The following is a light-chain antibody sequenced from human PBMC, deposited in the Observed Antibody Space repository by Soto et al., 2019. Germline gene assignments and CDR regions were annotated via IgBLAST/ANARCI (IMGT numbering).Light chain of an antibody. Sequence: QSVRTQPPSGSGAPGQRVTISCTGSSSNIGAGYDVHWYQQLPGTAPKLLIYGNSNRPSGVPDRFSGSKSGTSASLAITGLQAEDEAYYYCQSYDSSLSGLVFGTGTKLTLL. CDR3: QSYDSSLSGLV. V-gene: IGLV1-40*01. CDR1: SSNIGAGYD. J-gene: IGLJ1*01. CDR2: GNS.